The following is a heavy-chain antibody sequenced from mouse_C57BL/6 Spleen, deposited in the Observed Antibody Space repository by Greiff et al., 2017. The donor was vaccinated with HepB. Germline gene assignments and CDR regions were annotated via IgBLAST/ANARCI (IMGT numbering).Heavy chain of an antibody. D-gene: IGHD2-2*01. V-gene: IGHV1-61*01. J-gene: IGHJ3*01. CDR2: IYPSDSET. CDR3: ARYGYDRDWFAY. Sequence: QVQLQQPGAELVRPGSSVKLSCKASGYTFTSYWMDWVKQRPGQGLEWIGNIYPSDSETHYNQKFKDKATLTVDKSSSTAYMQLSSLTSEDSAVYYCARYGYDRDWFAYWGQGTLVTVSA. CDR1: GYTFTSYW.